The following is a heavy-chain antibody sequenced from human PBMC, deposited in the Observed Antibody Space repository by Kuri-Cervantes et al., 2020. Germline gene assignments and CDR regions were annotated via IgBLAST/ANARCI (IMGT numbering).Heavy chain of an antibody. Sequence: GESLKISCTASGFTVSSKYMSWVRQAPGKGLEWVSVIYSGGSTYYADSVKGRFTISRDNSKNMLYLQMNSLRAEDTAVYYCAKDTLIIAVAGTGFDYWGQGTLVTVSS. D-gene: IGHD6-19*01. J-gene: IGHJ4*02. V-gene: IGHV3-66*02. CDR3: AKDTLIIAVAGTGFDY. CDR1: GFTVSSKY. CDR2: IYSGGST.